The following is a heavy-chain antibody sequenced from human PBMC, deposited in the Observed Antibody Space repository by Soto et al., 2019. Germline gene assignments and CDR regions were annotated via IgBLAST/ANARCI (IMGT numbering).Heavy chain of an antibody. V-gene: IGHV1-69*02. D-gene: IGHD2-15*01. Sequence: QVQLVQSGAEVKKPGSSVKVSCKASGGTFSSYTISWVRQAPGQGLEWMGRIIPILGIANYAQKFQGRVTITGDKSTSKAYMELGSLGSEGTAVYYWAEGWAQYCSGGSCYPTPPPEYFQHWGQGTLVTVSS. J-gene: IGHJ1*01. CDR3: AEGWAQYCSGGSCYPTPPPEYFQH. CDR2: IIPILGIA. CDR1: GGTFSSYT.